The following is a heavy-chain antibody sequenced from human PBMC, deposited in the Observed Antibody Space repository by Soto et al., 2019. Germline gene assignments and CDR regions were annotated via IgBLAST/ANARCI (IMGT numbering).Heavy chain of an antibody. Sequence: GESLKISCKGSGYSFTSYWIGWVRQMPGKGLEWMGIIYPGDSDTRYSPSFQGQVTISANKSISTAYLQWSSLKASDTAMYYCARRPLGWGSVGAFDIWGQGTMVTVSS. CDR1: GYSFTSYW. CDR2: IYPGDSDT. V-gene: IGHV5-51*01. J-gene: IGHJ3*02. CDR3: ARRPLGWGSVGAFDI. D-gene: IGHD7-27*01.